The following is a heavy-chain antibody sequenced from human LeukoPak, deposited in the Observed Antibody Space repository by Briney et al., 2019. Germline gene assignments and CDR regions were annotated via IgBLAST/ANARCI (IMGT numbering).Heavy chain of an antibody. CDR3: AKSNTGYYYGSGSYYPFDY. J-gene: IGHJ4*02. V-gene: IGHV3-23*01. D-gene: IGHD3-10*01. Sequence: PGGSLRLSCAASGFTFSSYAMSWVRQAPGKGLEWVSAISGSGGSTYYADSVKGRFTISRDNSKNTLYLQMNSLRAEDTAVYYCAKSNTGYYYGSGSYYPFDYWGQGTLVTVSS. CDR2: ISGSGGST. CDR1: GFTFSSYA.